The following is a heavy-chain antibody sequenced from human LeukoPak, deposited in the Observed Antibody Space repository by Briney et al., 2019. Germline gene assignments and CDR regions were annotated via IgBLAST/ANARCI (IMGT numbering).Heavy chain of an antibody. J-gene: IGHJ3*02. D-gene: IGHD3-10*01. CDR1: GFTFSTSG. CDR2: ITGSSSSI. CDR3: AREKVIGHSPYGAFDI. Sequence: PGGSLRLSCAASGFTFSTSGMNWVRQAPGKGLEWVSSITGSSSSIYYRDSVKGRFTISRDNAKNSLYLQMNSLRAEDTAVYYCAREKVIGHSPYGAFDIWGQGTLVTVSS. V-gene: IGHV3-21*01.